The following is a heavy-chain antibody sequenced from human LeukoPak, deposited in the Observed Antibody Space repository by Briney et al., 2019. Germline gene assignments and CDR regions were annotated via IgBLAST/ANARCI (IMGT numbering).Heavy chain of an antibody. CDR2: ISWNSGSI. CDR3: AKALDLGELSPCGY. J-gene: IGHJ4*02. V-gene: IGHV3-9*01. CDR1: GFTFDDYA. D-gene: IGHD3-16*02. Sequence: GGSLRLSCAASGFTFDDYAMHWVRQAPGKGLEWVSGISWNSGSIGYADSVKGRFTISRDNAKNSLYLQMNSLRAEDTALYYCAKALDLGELSPCGYWGQGTLVTVSS.